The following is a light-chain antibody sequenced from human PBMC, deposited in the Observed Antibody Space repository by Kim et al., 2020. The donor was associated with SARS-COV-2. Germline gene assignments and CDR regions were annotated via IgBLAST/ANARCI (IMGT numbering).Light chain of an antibody. V-gene: IGKV3-15*01. CDR3: QQYNDRPPWT. J-gene: IGKJ1*01. Sequence: EFVLTQSPPILSVSPGQGVTLSCRASQSVGIDLAWYLQRPGQAPRLLIHGASTRATDIPDRFSGSGSGTDFTLTISSLQSEDFAVYYCQQYNDRPPWTFGQGTKVDIK. CDR1: QSVGID. CDR2: GAS.